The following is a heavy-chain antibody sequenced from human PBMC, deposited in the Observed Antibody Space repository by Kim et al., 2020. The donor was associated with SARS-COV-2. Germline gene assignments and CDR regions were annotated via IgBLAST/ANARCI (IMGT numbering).Heavy chain of an antibody. D-gene: IGHD3-22*01. CDR2: ISSNGGST. J-gene: IGHJ4*02. CDR3: VKTGNYDSSGYYYFGRSYFDY. CDR1: GFTFSSYA. V-gene: IGHV3-64D*09. Sequence: GGSLRLSCSASGFTFSSYAMHWVRQAPGKGLEYVSAISSNGGSTYYADSVKGRFTISRDNSKNTLYLQMSSLRAEDTAVYYCVKTGNYDSSGYYYFGRSYFDYWGQGTLVTVSS.